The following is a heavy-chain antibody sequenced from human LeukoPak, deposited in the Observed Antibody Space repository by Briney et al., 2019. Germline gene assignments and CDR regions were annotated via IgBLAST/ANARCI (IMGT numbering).Heavy chain of an antibody. CDR3: ARERSIAVAGTPSYYYYGMDV. CDR2: TYYRSKWYN. D-gene: IGHD6-19*01. CDR1: GDSVSSNSAA. Sequence: SQTLSLTCAISGDSVSSNSAAWNWIRQSPSRGLEWLVRTYYRSKWYNDYAVSVKSRITINPDTSKNQFSLQLNSVTPEDTAVYYRARERSIAVAGTPSYYYYGMDVWGQGTTVTVSS. J-gene: IGHJ6*02. V-gene: IGHV6-1*01.